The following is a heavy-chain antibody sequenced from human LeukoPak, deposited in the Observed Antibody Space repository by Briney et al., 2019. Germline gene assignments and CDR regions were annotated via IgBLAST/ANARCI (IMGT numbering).Heavy chain of an antibody. D-gene: IGHD1-26*01. V-gene: IGHV4-39*07. CDR3: ARDRWGGSYAPSRLWFDP. J-gene: IGHJ5*02. Sequence: SETLSLTCTVSGGSISSSSYYWGWIRQPPGKGLEWIGSIYYSGSTNYNPSLKSRVTISVDTSKNQFSLKLSSVTAADTAVYYCARDRWGGSYAPSRLWFDPWGQGTLVTVSS. CDR1: GGSISSSSYY. CDR2: IYYSGST.